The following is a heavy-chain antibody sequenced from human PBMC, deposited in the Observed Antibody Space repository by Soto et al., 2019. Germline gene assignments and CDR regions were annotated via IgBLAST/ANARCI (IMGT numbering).Heavy chain of an antibody. V-gene: IGHV3-21*01. CDR2: ISSSSSYI. CDR3: ARSRDVAARYYHYYGMDV. D-gene: IGHD6-6*01. J-gene: IGHJ6*02. Sequence: PGGSLRLSCAASGFTFSSYSMNWVRQAPGKGLEWVSSISSSSSYIYYADSVKGRFTISRDNAKNSLYLQMNSLRAEDTAVYYCARSRDVAARYYHYYGMDVWGQGTTVTVSS. CDR1: GFTFSSYS.